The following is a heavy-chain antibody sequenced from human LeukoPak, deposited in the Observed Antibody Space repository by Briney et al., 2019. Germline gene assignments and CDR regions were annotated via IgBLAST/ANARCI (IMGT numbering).Heavy chain of an antibody. J-gene: IGHJ5*02. V-gene: IGHV4-39*01. D-gene: IGHD3-9*01. Sequence: SETLSLTCTVSGGSISSSSYYWGWIRQPPGKGLEWMGSIYYSGSTYYNPSLKSRVTISVDTSKNQFSLKLSSVTAADTAVYYCARHVDSYYDILTGYYSWGQGTLVTVSS. CDR2: IYYSGST. CDR3: ARHVDSYYDILTGYYS. CDR1: GGSISSSSYY.